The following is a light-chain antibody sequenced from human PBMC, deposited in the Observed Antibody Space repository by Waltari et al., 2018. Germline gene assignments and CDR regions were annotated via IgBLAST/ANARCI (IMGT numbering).Light chain of an antibody. V-gene: IGKV4-1*01. Sequence: DIVMTQSPDSVAVSLGERSTIHCRSSQKILSSSDNKNYLVWYQQKPGQPPKLLISWESTRESGVPDRFSGSGSGTDFTLTISSLQAEDVAVYYCQQCYHLPSFGGGTRVEIK. CDR3: QQCYHLPS. CDR2: WES. J-gene: IGKJ4*01. CDR1: QKILSSSDNKNY.